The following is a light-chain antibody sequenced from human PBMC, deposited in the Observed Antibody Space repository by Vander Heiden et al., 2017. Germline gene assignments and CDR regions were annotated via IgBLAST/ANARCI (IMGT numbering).Light chain of an antibody. J-gene: IGLJ3*02. CDR3: QVWDSSSDHPGV. CDR2: DDS. Sequence: SYVLTQPPSVRVAPGLTARITWGGNNIGSKSVRWYQQKPGQAPVLVVYDDSDRPSGIPERFSGSNSGNTATLPISRVEAGDEADYYCQVWDSSSDHPGVFGGGTKLTVL. V-gene: IGLV3-21*02. CDR1: NIGSKS.